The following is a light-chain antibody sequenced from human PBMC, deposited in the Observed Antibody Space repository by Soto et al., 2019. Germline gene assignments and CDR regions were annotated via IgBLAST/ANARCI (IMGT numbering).Light chain of an antibody. Sequence: VVLTQSPGTLSLSPGERATLSCRASQSVSSNYLAWYQQKPGQAPRLLIHGATTRATGIPARFSGSGSGTEFTLTISSLQPEDFATYYCQQFNNYPITFGQGTRLEIK. CDR1: QSVSSN. CDR2: GAT. J-gene: IGKJ5*01. V-gene: IGKV3-15*01. CDR3: QQFNNYPIT.